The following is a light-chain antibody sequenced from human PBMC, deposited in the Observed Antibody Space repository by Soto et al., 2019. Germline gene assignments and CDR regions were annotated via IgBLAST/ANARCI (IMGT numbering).Light chain of an antibody. CDR2: DVS. Sequence: QSALTQPRSVSGSPGQSVTISCTGTSSDVGGYNYVSWYQQHPGKAPKLMIYDVSKRPSGVPDRFSGSMSGNTASLTISGLQAEDEADYSCCSYAGSYVFGTGTKLTVL. CDR1: SSDVGGYNY. V-gene: IGLV2-11*01. J-gene: IGLJ1*01. CDR3: CSYAGSYV.